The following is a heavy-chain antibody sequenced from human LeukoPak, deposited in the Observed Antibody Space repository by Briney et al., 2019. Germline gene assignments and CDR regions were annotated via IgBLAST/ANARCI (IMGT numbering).Heavy chain of an antibody. D-gene: IGHD1-26*01. CDR2: INPTSGGT. CDR3: ARDQGGSYSSNDP. Sequence: ASVKVSCKASGYTFTGYYMHWVRQAPGQGLEWMGWINPTSGGTNYAQKFQGRVTLTRDTSISTSYMELSRLTSDDTAVYYCARDQGGSYSSNDPWGQGTLVTVSS. V-gene: IGHV1-2*02. J-gene: IGHJ5*02. CDR1: GYTFTGYY.